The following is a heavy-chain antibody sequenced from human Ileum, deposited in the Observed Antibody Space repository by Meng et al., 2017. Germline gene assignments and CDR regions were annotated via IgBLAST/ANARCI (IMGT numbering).Heavy chain of an antibody. CDR2: MNLGGSP. CDR3: AHIFDS. CDR1: GRSISSSDW. V-gene: IGHV4-4*02. J-gene: IGHJ4*02. Sequence: QVQRQESGPGLVEASGTLSLPCAVSGRSISSSDWWSWVRQPPGKGLEWIAEMNLGGSPNYNPSLKSRVTMSVDKSNDHLSLQLTSVTAADTAVYYCAHIFDSWGQGTLVTVSS.